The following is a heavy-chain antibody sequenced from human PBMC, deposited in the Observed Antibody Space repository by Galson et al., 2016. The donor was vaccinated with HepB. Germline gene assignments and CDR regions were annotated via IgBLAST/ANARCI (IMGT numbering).Heavy chain of an antibody. CDR3: ARVEGSYYFDY. J-gene: IGHJ4*02. V-gene: IGHV4-4*02. Sequence: ETLSLTCAVSGASISSGNWWSWVSQPPGKGLEWIGEIYHSGITNYNPSLKSRVTISVDKSKNQFSLRLSSVTAADTAVYYCARVEGSYYFDYWGQGTLVTVSS. CDR1: GASISSGNW. D-gene: IGHD1-1*01. CDR2: IYHSGIT.